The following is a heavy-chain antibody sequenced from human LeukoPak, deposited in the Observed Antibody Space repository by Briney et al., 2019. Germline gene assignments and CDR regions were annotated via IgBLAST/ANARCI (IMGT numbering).Heavy chain of an antibody. Sequence: PSETLSLTCTVSGGSIGSYYWSWIRQPAGKGLEWIGRIYTSGSTNYNPSLKSRVTMSVDTSKNQFPLKLSSVTAADTAVYYCARVYYDFWSGSGPFDPWGQGTLVTVSS. CDR2: IYTSGST. D-gene: IGHD3-3*01. J-gene: IGHJ5*02. CDR3: ARVYYDFWSGSGPFDP. CDR1: GGSIGSYY. V-gene: IGHV4-4*07.